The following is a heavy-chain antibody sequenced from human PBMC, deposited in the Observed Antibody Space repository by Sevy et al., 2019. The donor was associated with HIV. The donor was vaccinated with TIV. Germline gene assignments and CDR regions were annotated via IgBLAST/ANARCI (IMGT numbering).Heavy chain of an antibody. CDR2: ISRSGRST. Sequence: GGSLTLSCAASGFTFSTYAMNWVRQAPGKGLEWVSSISRSGRSTYSADSVEGRFTISRDNFKHTPYLQLSSLRVDDTAVYYGAKGYCDVGSCPSDYDYGGMDVWGQGTTVTVSS. CDR1: GFTFSTYA. J-gene: IGHJ6*02. CDR3: AKGYCDVGSCPSDYDYGGMDV. V-gene: IGHV3-23*01. D-gene: IGHD2-15*01.